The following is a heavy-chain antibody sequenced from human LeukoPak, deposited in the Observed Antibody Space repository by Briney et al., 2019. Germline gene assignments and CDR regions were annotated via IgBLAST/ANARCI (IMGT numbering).Heavy chain of an antibody. J-gene: IGHJ3*02. Sequence: PGGSLRLSCAASGFTFDDYAMHWVRQAPGKGLEWVSLISGDGGSTYYADSVKGRFTISRDNSKNSLYLQMNSLRTEDTALYYCAKDLYDSSGYYTFYDAFDIWGQGTMVTVSS. CDR2: ISGDGGST. D-gene: IGHD3-22*01. CDR3: AKDLYDSSGYYTFYDAFDI. CDR1: GFTFDDYA. V-gene: IGHV3-43*02.